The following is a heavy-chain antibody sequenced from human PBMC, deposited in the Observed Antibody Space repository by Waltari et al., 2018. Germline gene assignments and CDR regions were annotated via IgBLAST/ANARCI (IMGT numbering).Heavy chain of an antibody. V-gene: IGHV4-39*01. CDR1: GGSISSSSYY. D-gene: IGHD3-10*01. CDR2: IYYSGST. Sequence: QLQLQESGPGLVKPSETLSLTCTVSGGSISSSSYYWGWIRQPPGKGLEWIGSIYYSGSTYYNPSLKSRVTISVDTSKNQFSLKLSSVTAADTAVYYCARHEAVAGRGYGGSAESFDYWGQGTLVTVSS. J-gene: IGHJ4*02. CDR3: ARHEAVAGRGYGGSAESFDY.